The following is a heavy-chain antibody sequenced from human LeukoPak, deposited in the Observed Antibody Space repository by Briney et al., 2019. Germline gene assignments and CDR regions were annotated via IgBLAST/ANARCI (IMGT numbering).Heavy chain of an antibody. V-gene: IGHV1-8*03. CDR3: ARAENFMVRGVIRY. J-gene: IGHJ4*02. Sequence: ASVKVSCKASGYTFTSYDINWVRQATGQGLEWMGWMNPNSGNTGYAQKFQGRVTITRNTSISTANMELSSLRSEDTAVYYCARAENFMVRGVIRYWGQGTLVTVSS. CDR2: MNPNSGNT. D-gene: IGHD3-10*01. CDR1: GYTFTSYD.